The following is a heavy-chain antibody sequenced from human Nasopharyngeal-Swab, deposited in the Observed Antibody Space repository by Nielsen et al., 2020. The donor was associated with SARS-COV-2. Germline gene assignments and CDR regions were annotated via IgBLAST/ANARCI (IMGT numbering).Heavy chain of an antibody. Sequence: GSLRLSCTVSDGSVSSGSYYWSWIRQPPGKGLEWIGNISYSGSTNYNPSLKSRVTISVNTSKNQFSLKVNSVTAAYTAVYYCARDPLGYMDVWGKGTTVTVSS. CDR2: ISYSGST. V-gene: IGHV4-61*01. D-gene: IGHD7-27*01. J-gene: IGHJ6*03. CDR1: DGSVSSGSYY. CDR3: ARDPLGYMDV.